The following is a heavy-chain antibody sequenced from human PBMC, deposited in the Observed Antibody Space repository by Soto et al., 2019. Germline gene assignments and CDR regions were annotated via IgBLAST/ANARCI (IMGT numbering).Heavy chain of an antibody. J-gene: IGHJ4*02. Sequence: ASVKVSCKASGYTFTYYAVTWVRQAPGQGLEWMGWISAYNGHTKYAQNLQGRLTLTTDTSTNTAYMELRSLRSDDTAVYYCARGAQDFDYWGQGTLVTVSS. CDR1: GYTFTYYA. V-gene: IGHV1-18*01. D-gene: IGHD3-16*01. CDR2: ISAYNGHT. CDR3: ARGAQDFDY.